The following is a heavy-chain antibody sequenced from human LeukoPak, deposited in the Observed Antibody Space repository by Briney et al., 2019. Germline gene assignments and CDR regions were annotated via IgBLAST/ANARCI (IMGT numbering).Heavy chain of an antibody. V-gene: IGHV3-30*04. D-gene: IGHD4-17*01. J-gene: IGHJ4*02. Sequence: PGGSLRLSCAASGFTFSSYAMHWVRQAPGKGLEWVAVISYDGSNKYYADSVKGRFTISRDNSKNTLFLQMNSLRVEDSAVYYCAKVRWPGTPYADYLDWGQGTLVTVSS. CDR2: ISYDGSNK. CDR3: AKVRWPGTPYADYLD. CDR1: GFTFSSYA.